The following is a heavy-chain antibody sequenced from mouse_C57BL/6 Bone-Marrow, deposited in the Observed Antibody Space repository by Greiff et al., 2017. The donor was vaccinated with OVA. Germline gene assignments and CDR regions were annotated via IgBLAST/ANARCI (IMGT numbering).Heavy chain of an antibody. V-gene: IGHV7-1*01. J-gene: IGHJ3*01. D-gene: IGHD3-2*02. CDR2: SRNKAHDYTT. Sequence: EVKLMESGGGLVQSGRSLRLSCATSGFTFSDFYMEWVRQAPGKGLEWIAASRNKAHDYTTEYSASVKGRFIVSRDTSKSILYLQMNALRAEDTAIYYCARDALDSSGTRFAYWGQGTLVTVSA. CDR1: GFTFSDFY. CDR3: ARDALDSSGTRFAY.